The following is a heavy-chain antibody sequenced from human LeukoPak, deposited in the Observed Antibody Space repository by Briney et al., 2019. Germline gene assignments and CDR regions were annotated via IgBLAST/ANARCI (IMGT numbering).Heavy chain of an antibody. V-gene: IGHV3-30*02. CDR1: GFTFSSYG. CDR3: AKDLITMVRGHGFDI. Sequence: GGSLRLSCAASGFTFSSYGMHWVRQAPGKGLEWVAFIRYDGSNKYYADSVKGRFTISRDSSKNTLYLQMNSLRAEDTAVYYCAKDLITMVRGHGFDIWGQGTMVTVSS. J-gene: IGHJ3*02. CDR2: IRYDGSNK. D-gene: IGHD3-10*01.